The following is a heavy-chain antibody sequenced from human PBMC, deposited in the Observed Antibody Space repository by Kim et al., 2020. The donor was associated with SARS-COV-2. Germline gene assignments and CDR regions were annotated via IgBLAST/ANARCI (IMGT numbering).Heavy chain of an antibody. J-gene: IGHJ6*02. Sequence: LKSRVTISVDTSKNQFSLQLSSVTAADTAVYYCARVAVRGVYYYSGMGVWGQGTTVTVSS. V-gene: IGHV4-59*01. D-gene: IGHD3-10*01. CDR3: ARVAVRGVYYYSGMGV.